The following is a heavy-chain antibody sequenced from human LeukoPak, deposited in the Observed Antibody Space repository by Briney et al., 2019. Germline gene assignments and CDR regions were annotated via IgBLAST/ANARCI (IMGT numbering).Heavy chain of an antibody. D-gene: IGHD2-21*02. J-gene: IGHJ3*02. CDR1: GFTFSSYS. CDR2: IYYSGST. V-gene: IGHV4-59*01. CDR3: ARDTYCGGDCYPGDAFDI. Sequence: SGGSLRLSCAASGFTFSSYSMNWVRQAPGKGLEWIGYIYYSGSTNYNPSLKSRVTISVDTSKNQFSLKLSSVTAADTAVYYCARDTYCGGDCYPGDAFDIWGQGTMVTVSS.